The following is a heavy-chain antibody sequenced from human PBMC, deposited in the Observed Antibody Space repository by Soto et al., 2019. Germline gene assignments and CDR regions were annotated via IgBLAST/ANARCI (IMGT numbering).Heavy chain of an antibody. CDR3: ARGGSGNYRMFDY. CDR1: GFTYNTYG. CDR2: ISVYHGNT. D-gene: IGHD1-26*01. Sequence: QVQLVQSGAEVKKPGASVTVSCQASGFTYNTYGITWVRQAPGQGLEWLGWISVYHGNTNYAEKVQGRVTTTTDTYTSTAYMEMRCLRSDDTAVYYGARGGSGNYRMFDYWGQGTLGTVSS. J-gene: IGHJ4*02. V-gene: IGHV1-18*01.